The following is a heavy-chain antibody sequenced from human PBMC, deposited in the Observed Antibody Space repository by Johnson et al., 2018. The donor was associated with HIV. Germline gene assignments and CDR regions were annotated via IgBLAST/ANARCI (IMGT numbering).Heavy chain of an antibody. CDR2: ISNSGETV. J-gene: IGHJ3*01. V-gene: IGHV3-11*04. Sequence: QVQVVESGGGLVKPGGSLRLSCAASGFTFSDYYMRWIRQAPGKGLEWVSYISNSGETVFYADSVKGRFTISRDNTKNSLFLQIDTLRAEDTAVYYCARGNLCGVFDLWGKGTMVTVFS. CDR1: GFTFSDYY. CDR3: ARGNLCGVFDL. D-gene: IGHD2-21*01.